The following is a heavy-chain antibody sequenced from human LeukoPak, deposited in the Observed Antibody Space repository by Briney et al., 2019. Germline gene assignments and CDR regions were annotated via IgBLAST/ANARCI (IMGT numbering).Heavy chain of an antibody. Sequence: GGSLRLSCAASGFTFSSYGMNWVRQAPGKGLEWVSYISSSGSSTYYADSVKGRFTISRDNAKNSLYLQMNSLRDEDTAVYSCVRGMGAIDYWGQGTLVTDSS. V-gene: IGHV3-48*02. D-gene: IGHD4/OR15-4a*01. CDR2: ISSSGSST. J-gene: IGHJ4*02. CDR1: GFTFSSYG. CDR3: VRGMGAIDY.